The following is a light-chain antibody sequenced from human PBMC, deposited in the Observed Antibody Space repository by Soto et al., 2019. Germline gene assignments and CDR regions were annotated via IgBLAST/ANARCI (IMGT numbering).Light chain of an antibody. J-gene: IGKJ5*01. V-gene: IGKV1-33*01. CDR2: AAS. CDR3: QHYDHVQVT. CDR1: QSIGNF. Sequence: DIQMTQSPSSLSAFVGDSFTITCRASQSIGNFLNWYQQRPGKAPELLIYAASNLQSGVPSRFSGSGSGTDFTFTISSLQPEDFATYYCQHYDHVQVTFGQGTRLEI.